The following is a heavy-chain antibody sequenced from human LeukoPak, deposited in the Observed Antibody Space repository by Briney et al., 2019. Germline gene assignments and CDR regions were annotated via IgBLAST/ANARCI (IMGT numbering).Heavy chain of an antibody. CDR1: GYSISSGYY. CDR2: IYHSGST. Sequence: SETLSLTCAVSGYSISSGYYWGWIRQPPGKGLEWIGSIYHSGSTYYNPSLKSRVTISVDTSKNQFSLKLSSVTVADTAVYYCARATIFGVVIIRKYFDYWGQGTLVTVSS. V-gene: IGHV4-38-2*01. CDR3: ARATIFGVVIIRKYFDY. D-gene: IGHD3-3*01. J-gene: IGHJ4*02.